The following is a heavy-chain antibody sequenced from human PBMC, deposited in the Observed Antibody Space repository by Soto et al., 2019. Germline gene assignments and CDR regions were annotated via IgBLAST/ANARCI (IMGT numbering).Heavy chain of an antibody. CDR2: TYYRSRWYS. CDR3: ARGSYYSGWV. J-gene: IGHJ4*02. V-gene: IGHV6-1*01. Sequence: SQTLSLTCVGSGDTVSSNSVAWNWVRQSPSRGLEWLGRTYYRSRWYSDYAVSVRSRIDINADTSKNQVSLQLNSVTPEDTAVYYCARGSYYSGWVWGQGTLVTVSS. D-gene: IGHD6-19*01. CDR1: GDTVSSNSVA.